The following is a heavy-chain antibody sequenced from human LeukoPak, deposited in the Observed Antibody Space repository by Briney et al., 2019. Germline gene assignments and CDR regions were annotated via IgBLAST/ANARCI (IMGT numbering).Heavy chain of an antibody. CDR3: ARGFQSFKPGYSSGRRYYYYYGMDV. CDR1: GGTFSSYA. J-gene: IGHJ6*02. V-gene: IGHV1-69*13. CDR2: IIPIFGTA. D-gene: IGHD6-19*01. Sequence: SVKVSCKASGGTFSSYAISWVRQAPGQGLEWMGGIIPIFGTANYAQKFQGRVTITADESTSTAYMELSSLRSEDTAVYYCARGFQSFKPGYSSGRRYYYYYGMDVWGQGTTVTVSS.